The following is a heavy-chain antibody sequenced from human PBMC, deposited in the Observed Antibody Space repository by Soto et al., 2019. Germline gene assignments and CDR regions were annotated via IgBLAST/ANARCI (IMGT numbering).Heavy chain of an antibody. CDR1: GYTFGNHW. CDR3: APAEVDY. Sequence: GGSLRLSCAVAGYTFGNHWMHWARQAPGKGLEWVSRMNSDGSIINYADSVKGRFTVSRDDAKNTLYLQMNSLRVEDTDVYYCAPAEVDYWGPGTLVTVSS. J-gene: IGHJ4*02. V-gene: IGHV3-74*01. CDR2: MNSDGSII.